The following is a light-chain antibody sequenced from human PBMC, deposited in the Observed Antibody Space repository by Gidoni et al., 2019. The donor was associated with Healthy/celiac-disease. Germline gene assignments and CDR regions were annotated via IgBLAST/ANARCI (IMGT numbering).Light chain of an antibody. V-gene: IGKV1-39*01. CDR3: QQSYSTQVT. CDR1: QSISSY. Sequence: DIQMTQSPSSLSASVGDRVTITCRASQSISSYLNWYQQKPGKAPKLLIYAASSLQSGVPSRFSGSGSGTDFTLTISSLRPEDFATYYCQQSYSTQVTFGPGTKVDIK. CDR2: AAS. J-gene: IGKJ3*01.